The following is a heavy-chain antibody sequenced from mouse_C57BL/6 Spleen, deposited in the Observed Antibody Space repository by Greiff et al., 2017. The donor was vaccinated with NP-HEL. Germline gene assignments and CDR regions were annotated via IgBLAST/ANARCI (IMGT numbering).Heavy chain of an antibody. CDR2: IYPGSGNT. V-gene: IGHV1-76*01. J-gene: IGHJ2*01. Sequence: QVHVKQSGAELVRPGASVKLSCKASGYTFTDYYINWVKQRPGQGLEWIARIYPGSGNTYYNEKFKGKATLTAEKSSSTAYMQLSSLTSEDAAVYLCARSDYDVKDYFDYWGQGTTLTVSS. CDR1: GYTFTDYY. D-gene: IGHD2-4*01. CDR3: ARSDYDVKDYFDY.